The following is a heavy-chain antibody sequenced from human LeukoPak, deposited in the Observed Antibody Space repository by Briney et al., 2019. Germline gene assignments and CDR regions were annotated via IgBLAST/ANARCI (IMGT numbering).Heavy chain of an antibody. CDR2: IYYSGST. CDR1: GGSIRSHY. V-gene: IGHV4-59*11. J-gene: IGHJ6*03. D-gene: IGHD6-13*01. Sequence: KPSETLSLTCTVSGGSIRSHYWSWIRQPPGKGLEWIGYIYYSGSTNYNPSLKSRVTISVDTSKNQFSPKLSSVTAADTAVYYCARVGIAAVGHYYYYYMDVWGKGTTVTVSS. CDR3: ARVGIAAVGHYYYYYMDV.